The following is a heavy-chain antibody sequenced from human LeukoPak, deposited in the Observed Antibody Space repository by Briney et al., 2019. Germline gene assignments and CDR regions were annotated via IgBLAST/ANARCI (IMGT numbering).Heavy chain of an antibody. CDR1: GGTFSSYA. Sequence: SVKVSCKASGGTFSSYAISWVRQAPGQGLEWMGGVIPIFGTANYAQKFQGRVTITADESTSTAYMELSSLRSEDTAVYYCAQHCSRMSCYSRGSNWFDPWGQGTLVTVSS. CDR3: AQHCSRMSCYSRGSNWFDP. CDR2: VIPIFGTA. J-gene: IGHJ5*02. V-gene: IGHV1-69*13. D-gene: IGHD2-2*01.